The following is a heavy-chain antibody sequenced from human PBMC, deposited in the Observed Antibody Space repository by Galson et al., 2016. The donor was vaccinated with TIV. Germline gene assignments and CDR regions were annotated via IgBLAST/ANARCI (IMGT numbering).Heavy chain of an antibody. Sequence: SLRLSCAAYGLTLSGYWMFWVRQAPGKGLEWVANIKQDGRETHYVDSVKGRFTISRDNAENSLYLQMNTLRAEDTAVYYCARDRGIDVWIGFDDWGQGTLVTVSS. V-gene: IGHV3-7*01. CDR3: ARDRGIDVWIGFDD. D-gene: IGHD3-3*01. CDR2: IKQDGRET. J-gene: IGHJ4*02. CDR1: GLTLSGYW.